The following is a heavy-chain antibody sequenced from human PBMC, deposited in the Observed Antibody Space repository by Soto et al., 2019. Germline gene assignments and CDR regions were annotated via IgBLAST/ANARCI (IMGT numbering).Heavy chain of an antibody. D-gene: IGHD6-19*01. CDR2: ISYDGSNK. V-gene: IGHV3-30*18. J-gene: IGHJ4*02. CDR1: GFTFSSYG. CDR3: AKDRWGSGWSRLDY. Sequence: GGSLRLSCAASGFTFSSYGMHWVRQAPVKGLEWVAVISYDGSNKYYADSVKGRFTISRDNSKNTLYLQMNSLRAEDTAVYYCAKDRWGSGWSRLDYWGQGTMVPVYS.